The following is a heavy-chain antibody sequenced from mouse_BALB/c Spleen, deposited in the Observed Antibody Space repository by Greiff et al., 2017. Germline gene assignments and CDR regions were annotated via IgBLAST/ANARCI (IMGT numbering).Heavy chain of an antibody. Sequence: DVKLVESGPGLVKPSQSLSLTCTVTGYSITSDYAWNWIRQFPGNKLEWMGYISYSGSTSYNPSLKSRISITRDTSKNQFFLQLNSVTTEDTATYYCARGGSRDAMDYWGQGTSVTVSS. CDR1: GYSITSDYA. J-gene: IGHJ4*01. V-gene: IGHV3-2*02. D-gene: IGHD1-1*01. CDR2: ISYSGST. CDR3: ARGGSRDAMDY.